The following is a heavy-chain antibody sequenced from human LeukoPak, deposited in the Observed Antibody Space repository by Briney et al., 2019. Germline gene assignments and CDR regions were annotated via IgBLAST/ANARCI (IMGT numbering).Heavy chain of an antibody. CDR1: GFTFSSYW. CDR2: IKQDGSEK. CDR3: ARTQDYSNYDMSY. J-gene: IGHJ4*02. V-gene: IGHV3-7*01. D-gene: IGHD4-11*01. Sequence: PGGSLRLSCAASGFTFSSYWMSWVRQAPGKGLEWVANIKQDGSEKYYVDSVKGRFTISRDNAKNSLYLQMNSLRAEDTAVYYCARTQDYSNYDMSYWGQGTLVTVSS.